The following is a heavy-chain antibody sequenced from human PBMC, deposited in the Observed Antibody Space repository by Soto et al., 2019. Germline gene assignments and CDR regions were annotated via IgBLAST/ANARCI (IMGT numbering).Heavy chain of an antibody. J-gene: IGHJ3*02. CDR2: ISYDGGNK. CDR1: GFTFSTYG. D-gene: IGHD3-16*01. V-gene: IGHV3-30*18. Sequence: QVQLVESGGGVVQPGRSLRLSCAASGFTFSTYGMHWVRQAPGKGLEWVALISYDGGNKYYADSVKGRFTISRDNSKNTLYLQMNSLRAEDTAVYYCAKDIGAFDAFHIWGQGTMVTVSS. CDR3: AKDIGAFDAFHI.